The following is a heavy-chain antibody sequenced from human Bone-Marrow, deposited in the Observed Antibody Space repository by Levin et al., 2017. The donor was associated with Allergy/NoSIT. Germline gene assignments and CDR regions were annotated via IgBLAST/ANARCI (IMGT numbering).Heavy chain of an antibody. J-gene: IGHJ6*03. CDR3: ARAIASGGNTYYYYYMDV. D-gene: IGHD3-16*01. CDR2: INPNSGGT. V-gene: IGHV1-2*02. Sequence: ASVKVSCKASGYIFTDYYIHWVRQAPGQGLEWMGWINPNSGGTKYAQKFQGRVTMTRDTSISTAYVDLSRLRFDGTAVYYCARAIASGGNTYYYYYMDVWGKGTTVTVSS. CDR1: GYIFTDYY.